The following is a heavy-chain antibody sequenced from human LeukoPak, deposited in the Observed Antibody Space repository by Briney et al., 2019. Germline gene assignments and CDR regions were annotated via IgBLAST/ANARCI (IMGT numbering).Heavy chain of an antibody. D-gene: IGHD5-24*01. CDR3: ARDRRRDGYNYAYYYYYGMDV. Sequence: GGSLRLSCAASGFTVSSNYMSWVRQAPGKGLEWVSVIYSGGSTYYADSVKGRFTISRDNSKNTLYLQMNSLRAEDTAVYYCARDRRRDGYNYAYYYYYGMDVWGQGTTVTVSS. J-gene: IGHJ6*02. CDR1: GFTVSSNY. V-gene: IGHV3-53*01. CDR2: IYSGGST.